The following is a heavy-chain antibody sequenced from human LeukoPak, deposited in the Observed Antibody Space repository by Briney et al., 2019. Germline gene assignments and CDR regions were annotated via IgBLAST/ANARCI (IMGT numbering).Heavy chain of an antibody. CDR1: GFTFSDYY. Sequence: GSLRLSCAASGFTFSDYYMSWIRQPPGKGLEWIGSIYYSGSTHYNPSLKSRVTISVDTSKNQFSLKLSSVTAADTAVYYCARDGEMATIENYFEYWGQGTLVTVSS. CDR3: ARDGEMATIENYFEY. J-gene: IGHJ4*02. CDR2: IYYSGST. D-gene: IGHD5-24*01. V-gene: IGHV4-38-2*02.